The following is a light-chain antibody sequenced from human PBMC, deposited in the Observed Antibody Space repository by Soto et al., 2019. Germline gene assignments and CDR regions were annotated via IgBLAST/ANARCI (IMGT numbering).Light chain of an antibody. Sequence: DIQLTQSPSFLSASVGDRVTITCRASQGISSHLAWYQQKPGKAPQLLIYAASTLRSGVRSRFSGSGSGTVFTLTISSLQPEDFATYYCQELNSCLAMTFGQGTRLEIK. CDR3: QELNSCLAMT. CDR1: QGISSH. J-gene: IGKJ5*01. CDR2: AAS. V-gene: IGKV1-9*01.